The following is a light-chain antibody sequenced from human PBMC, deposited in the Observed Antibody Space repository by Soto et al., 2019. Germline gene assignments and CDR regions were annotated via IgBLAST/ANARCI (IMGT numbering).Light chain of an antibody. V-gene: IGKV3-11*01. J-gene: IGKJ4*01. CDR3: QQRSNWPLT. CDR1: QRVSSY. CDR2: DAS. Sequence: EIVLTQSPATLSLSPGERATLSCRASQRVSSYLAWYQQRPGQAPRLLIYDASTRATGIPARFSGSGSGTDFTLTLSSLEPEDFAVYACQQRSNWPLTFGGGTKGEIK.